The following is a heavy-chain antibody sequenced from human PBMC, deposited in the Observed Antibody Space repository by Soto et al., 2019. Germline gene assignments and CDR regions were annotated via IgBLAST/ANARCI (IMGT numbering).Heavy chain of an antibody. D-gene: IGHD2-15*01. CDR3: ARDSGSCPDY. Sequence: GGSLRLSCAASGFTFSSYAMHWVRQAPGRGLEWVAVISYDGSNKYYADSVKGRFTISRDNSKNTLYLQMNSLRAEDTAVYYCARDSGSCPDYWGQGTLVTVSS. J-gene: IGHJ4*02. CDR1: GFTFSSYA. V-gene: IGHV3-30-3*01. CDR2: ISYDGSNK.